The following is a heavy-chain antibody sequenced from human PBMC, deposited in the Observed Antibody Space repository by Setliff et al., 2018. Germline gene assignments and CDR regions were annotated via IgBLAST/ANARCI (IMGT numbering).Heavy chain of an antibody. V-gene: IGHV4-39*07. Sequence: SETLSLTCTVSGDSISSGYYYWAWIRQTPGKGLEWVGSLSFAGDAYYNPSLKSRVTMSLDTSKNQFSLRVKSVTAADTALYSCARDPGFRSGTWALNNWGQGTLVTVSS. CDR2: LSFAGDA. CDR3: ARDPGFRSGTWALNN. D-gene: IGHD3-16*01. CDR1: GDSISSGYYY. J-gene: IGHJ4*02.